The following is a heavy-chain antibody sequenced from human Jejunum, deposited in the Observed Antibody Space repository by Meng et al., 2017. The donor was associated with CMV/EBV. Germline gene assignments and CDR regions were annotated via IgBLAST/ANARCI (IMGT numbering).Heavy chain of an antibody. D-gene: IGHD1-26*01. CDR2: IRNKANSYTT. CDR1: GFSFSDHH. V-gene: IGHV3-72*01. J-gene: IGHJ4*02. CDR3: ARSPVGAPPFDY. Sequence: EVQLVESGGGLVQPGGSLSLSFSGSGFSFSDHHMDWVRQAPGKGLEWVGRIRNKANSYTTEYAASVKGRFTISRDDSKNSLYLQMNSLKTEDTAVYYCARSPVGAPPFDYWGQGTLVTVSS.